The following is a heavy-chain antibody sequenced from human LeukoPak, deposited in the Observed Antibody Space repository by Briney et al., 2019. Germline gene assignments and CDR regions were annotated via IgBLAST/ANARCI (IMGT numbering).Heavy chain of an antibody. D-gene: IGHD2-2*01. J-gene: IGHJ5*02. CDR2: IYTSGTT. CDR1: GGXISSYY. CDR3: ARGENIVVVPAAEEDGYNWFDP. Sequence: SETLSLTCTVSGGXISSYYWSWIRQPAGKGLEWIGRIYTSGTTNYNPSLKSRVTMSVDTSKNQFSLKLSSVTAADTAVYYCARGENIVVVPAAEEDGYNWFDPWGQGTLVTVSS. V-gene: IGHV4-4*07.